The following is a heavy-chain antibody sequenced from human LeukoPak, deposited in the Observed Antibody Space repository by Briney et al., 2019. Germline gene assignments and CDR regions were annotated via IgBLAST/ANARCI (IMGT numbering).Heavy chain of an antibody. CDR3: ARHTGGRNYDFWSGYYGYYYYMDV. D-gene: IGHD3-3*01. CDR2: MNPNRGNT. CDR1: GYTFTSYD. V-gene: IGHV1-8*01. Sequence: ASVKVSCKASGYTFTSYDINWVRQATGQGLEWMGWMNPNRGNTGYAQKFQGRVTMTRNTSISTAYMELSSLRSGDTAVYYCARHTGGRNYDFWSGYYGYYYYMDVWGKGTTVTVSS. J-gene: IGHJ6*03.